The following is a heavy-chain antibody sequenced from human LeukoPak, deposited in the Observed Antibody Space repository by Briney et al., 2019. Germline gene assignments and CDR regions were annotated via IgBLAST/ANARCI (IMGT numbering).Heavy chain of an antibody. CDR3: ERISKVTSVMDI. J-gene: IGHJ3*02. V-gene: IGHV3-13*04. D-gene: IGHD3-16*01. CDR2: IDTAGNT. CDR1: GFTFSSYD. Sequence: GGSLRLSCAASGFTFSSYDMHWVRQATGKGLEWVSAIDTAGNTFYPGSVRGRFTISRENAKNSLYLQMNNVRAGDTAVYYCERISKVTSVMDIWGQGTMVTVSS.